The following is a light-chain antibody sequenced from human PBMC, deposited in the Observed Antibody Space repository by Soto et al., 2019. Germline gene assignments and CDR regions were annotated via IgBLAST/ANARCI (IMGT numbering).Light chain of an antibody. CDR2: AAS. V-gene: IGKV1-8*01. CDR3: QQYYSYPQT. J-gene: IGKJ1*01. CDR1: QGISSY. Sequence: AIRMTQSPSSLSASTGDRVTITCRASQGISSYLAWYQQKPGKAPKLLIYAASTLQSGVPSRFGGSGSGTDFTLTISCLQSEDFATYYCQQYYSYPQTFCQGTKVEIK.